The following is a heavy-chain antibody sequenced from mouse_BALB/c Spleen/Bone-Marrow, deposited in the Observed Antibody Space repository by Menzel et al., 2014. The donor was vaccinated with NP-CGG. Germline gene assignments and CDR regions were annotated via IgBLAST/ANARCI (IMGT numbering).Heavy chain of an antibody. CDR1: GYAFTNYL. CDR2: INPGSGGT. J-gene: IGHJ4*01. V-gene: IGHV1-54*01. Sequence: QGQLKHSGAELVRPGTSVKVSCKASGYAFTNYLIEWVKQRPGQGLEWIGVINPGSGGTNYNEKFKGKATLTADKSSSTAYMQLSSQTSDDSAVYFCARGGDYGFMDYWGQGTSVTVSS. D-gene: IGHD1-2*01. CDR3: ARGGDYGFMDY.